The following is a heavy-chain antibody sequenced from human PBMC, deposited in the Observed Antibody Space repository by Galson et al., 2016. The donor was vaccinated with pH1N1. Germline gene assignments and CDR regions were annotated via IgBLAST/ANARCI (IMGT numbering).Heavy chain of an antibody. V-gene: IGHV4-4*07. Sequence: ETLSLTCTVSGGSVSSYDWIWIRQPAGRGLEWIGRLYIGGSTKYNPPLMSRVTMSGDTSKNQFSLKLTSVTAADTAVYYCVREDFVLGEGWYHGMDTWGQGTTVTVSS. CDR2: LYIGGST. CDR3: VREDFVLGEGWYHGMDT. CDR1: GGSVSSYD. D-gene: IGHD2-8*01. J-gene: IGHJ6*02.